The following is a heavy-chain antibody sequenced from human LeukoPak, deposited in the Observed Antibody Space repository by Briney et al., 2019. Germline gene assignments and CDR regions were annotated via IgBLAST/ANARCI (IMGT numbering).Heavy chain of an antibody. V-gene: IGHV4-38-2*02. CDR3: ARDDYSNYGHY. Sequence: SETLSLTCAVSGYSISSGFFWAWIRQPPGKGLEWIGSIYHSGTYYNPSLESRVTMSIDTSKNKFSLRLSSVTAADTAVYYRARDDYSNYGHYWGQGKLVTVSS. J-gene: IGHJ4*02. D-gene: IGHD4-11*01. CDR2: IYHSGT. CDR1: GYSISSGFF.